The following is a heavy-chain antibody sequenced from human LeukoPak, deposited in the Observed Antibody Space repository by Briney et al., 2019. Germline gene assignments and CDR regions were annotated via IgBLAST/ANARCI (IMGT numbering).Heavy chain of an antibody. CDR1: GGSISSSSYY. CDR2: IYYSGST. CDR3: ARRNYDYIWGSYRYNWFDP. J-gene: IGHJ5*02. V-gene: IGHV4-39*01. D-gene: IGHD3-16*02. Sequence: SETLSLTCTVSGGSISSSSYYWGWIRQPPGKGLEWIGSIYYSGSTYYNPSLKSRVTISVDTSKNQFSLKLSSVTAADTAVYYCARRNYDYIWGSYRYNWFDPWGQGTLVTVSS.